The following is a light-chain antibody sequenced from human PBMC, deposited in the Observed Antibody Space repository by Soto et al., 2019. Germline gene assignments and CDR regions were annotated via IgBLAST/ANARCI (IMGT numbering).Light chain of an antibody. CDR2: DVS. Sequence: QSVLTQPASVSGSPGQSITISCTGTSSDVGGYNYVSWYQQHPGKAPKFMIYDVSNRPSGVSSRFSGSKSGNTASLTISGLQAEDEADYCCSSYTSTSTYVIFGEGTKLTVL. CDR1: SSDVGGYNY. CDR3: SSYTSTSTYVI. V-gene: IGLV2-14*01. J-gene: IGLJ2*01.